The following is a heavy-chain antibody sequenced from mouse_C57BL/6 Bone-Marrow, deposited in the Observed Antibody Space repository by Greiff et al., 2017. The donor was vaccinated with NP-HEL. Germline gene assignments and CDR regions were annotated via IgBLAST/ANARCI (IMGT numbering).Heavy chain of an antibody. CDR2: IYPGSGST. CDR3: ARDEMYYYGSSLAY. V-gene: IGHV1-55*01. J-gene: IGHJ3*01. CDR1: GYTFTSYW. D-gene: IGHD1-1*01. Sequence: QVQLQQPGAELVKPGASVKMSCKASGYTFTSYWITWVKQRPGQGLEWIGDIYPGSGSTNYNEKFKSKATLTVDTSSSTAYMQLSSLTSEDSAVYYCARDEMYYYGSSLAYWGQGTLVTVSA.